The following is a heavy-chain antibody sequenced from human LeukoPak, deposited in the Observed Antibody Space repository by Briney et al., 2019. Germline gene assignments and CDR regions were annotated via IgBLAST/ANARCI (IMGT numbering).Heavy chain of an antibody. J-gene: IGHJ4*02. D-gene: IGHD3-10*01. Sequence: GGSLRLSCAASGFTFSSYWMSRVRQAPGKGLEWVANIKQDGSEKYYVDSVKGRFTISRDNAKNSLYLQMNSLRAEDTAVYYCARVRWFGELSPLDYWGQGTLVTVSS. CDR1: GFTFSSYW. CDR2: IKQDGSEK. CDR3: ARVRWFGELSPLDY. V-gene: IGHV3-7*01.